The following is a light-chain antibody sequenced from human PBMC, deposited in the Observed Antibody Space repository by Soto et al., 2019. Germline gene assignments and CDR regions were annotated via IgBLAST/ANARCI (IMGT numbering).Light chain of an antibody. CDR3: SSHTTSNTWV. V-gene: IGLV2-14*01. Sequence: QSALTQPASVSGSPGQSISISCTGTSSDIGAYDYVSWHQQYPGKAPKLIIFAVTHRPSGISDRFSASKSSNTASLAISGLQAEDEADYYCSSHTTSNTWVFGGGTQLTVL. CDR2: AVT. CDR1: SSDIGAYDY. J-gene: IGLJ3*02.